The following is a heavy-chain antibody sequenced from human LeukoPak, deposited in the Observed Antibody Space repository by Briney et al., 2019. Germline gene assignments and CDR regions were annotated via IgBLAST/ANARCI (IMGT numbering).Heavy chain of an antibody. V-gene: IGHV3-23*01. D-gene: IGHD6-13*01. CDR1: GFTFSSYA. CDR3: AKEVRDPYSSSWYLMNYYYGMDV. CDR2: ISGSGDST. Sequence: GGSLRLSCAASGFTFSSYAMSWVRQAPGKGLEWVSAISGSGDSTYYADSVKGRFTISRDNSKNTLYLQMNSLRAEDTAVYYCAKEVRDPYSSSWYLMNYYYGMDVWDQGTTVTVSS. J-gene: IGHJ6*02.